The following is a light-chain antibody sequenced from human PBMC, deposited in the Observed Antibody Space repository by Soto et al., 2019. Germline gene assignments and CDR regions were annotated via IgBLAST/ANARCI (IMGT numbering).Light chain of an antibody. CDR3: QQYNNRPPDT. Sequence: EIVMTQSPATLSVSTGERATLSCRASQSVNSNLAWYQQKPGQAPRLLIYGASTRAAGIPARFSGSGSGTEFSLTISSLQSEDFAVYYCQQYNNRPPDTFGQGTKVDIK. CDR1: QSVNSN. V-gene: IGKV3-15*01. J-gene: IGKJ2*01. CDR2: GAS.